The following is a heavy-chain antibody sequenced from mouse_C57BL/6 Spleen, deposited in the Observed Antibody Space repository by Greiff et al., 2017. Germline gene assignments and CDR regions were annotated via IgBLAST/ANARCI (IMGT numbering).Heavy chain of an antibody. J-gene: IGHJ2*01. V-gene: IGHV1-82*01. CDR2: IYPGGGDT. CDR3: ARSRDYYYGLFDY. CDR1: GYAFSSSW. D-gene: IGHD1-1*01. Sequence: HVKLLPSGPELVKPGASVKISCKASGYAFSSSWMNWVKQRPGKGLEWLGRIYPGGGDTSYNGKFTGKATLTADKSSSTDYMQHSSLTYEDSAVYYCARSRDYYYGLFDYWGKGTTLTVSS.